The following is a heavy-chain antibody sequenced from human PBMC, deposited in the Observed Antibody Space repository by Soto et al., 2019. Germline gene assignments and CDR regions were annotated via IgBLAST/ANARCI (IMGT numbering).Heavy chain of an antibody. V-gene: IGHV4-4*02. CDR1: GGSISSSNW. D-gene: IGHD2-2*01. CDR2: IYHSGST. CDR3: ARVVRAIVVVPAAIFAL. Sequence: QVQLQESGPGLVKPSGTLSLTCAVSGGSISSSNWWSWVRQPPGKGLEWIGEIYHSGSTNYNPSLKSLVTISVDKSKNQFSLKLSSVTASDTAVYYCARVVRAIVVVPAAIFALWGRGTLVTVSS. J-gene: IGHJ2*01.